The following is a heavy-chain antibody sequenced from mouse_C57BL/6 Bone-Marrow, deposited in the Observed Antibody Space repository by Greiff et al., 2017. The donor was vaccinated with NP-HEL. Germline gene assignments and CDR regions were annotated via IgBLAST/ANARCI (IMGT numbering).Heavy chain of an antibody. CDR3: AREKSYWAWFAY. CDR2: IYPRSGNT. V-gene: IGHV1-81*01. CDR1: GYTFTSYG. D-gene: IGHD2-10*01. J-gene: IGHJ3*01. Sequence: QVQLQQSGAELARPGASVKLSCKASGYTFTSYGISWVKQRTGQGLEWIGEIYPRSGNTYYNEKFKGKATLTADNSSSTAYMELRSLTAEDSAVYFCAREKSYWAWFAYWGQGTLVTVSA.